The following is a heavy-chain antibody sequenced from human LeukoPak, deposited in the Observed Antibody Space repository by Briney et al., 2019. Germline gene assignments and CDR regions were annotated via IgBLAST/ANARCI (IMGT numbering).Heavy chain of an antibody. CDR3: ARGGYSNGWSPY. V-gene: IGHV3-74*03. CDR1: GFTFSNYW. Sequence: GGSLRLSYTASGFTFSNYWMHWVRQAPGKGLVWVSCISSDGTSTKYADSVKGRFAISRDNAKNTLYLQVNSLRAEDTAVYYCARGGYSNGWSPYWGQGTLVTVSS. CDR2: ISSDGTST. J-gene: IGHJ4*02. D-gene: IGHD6-19*01.